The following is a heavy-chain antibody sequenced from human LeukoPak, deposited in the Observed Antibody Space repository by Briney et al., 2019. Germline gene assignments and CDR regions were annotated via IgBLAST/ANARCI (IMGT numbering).Heavy chain of an antibody. CDR1: GFSFSSYW. V-gene: IGHV3-74*01. CDR2: IDSDGSGT. CDR3: ARGGAGGNYFDS. D-gene: IGHD1-1*01. Sequence: GGSLRLSCAASGFSFSSYWMLWVRQAPGKGLAWVSRIDSDGSGTSYADSVKGRFTISRDNAKNTLYLQMNSLRAEDTAVYFCARGGAGGNYFDSWGQGTLVTVSS. J-gene: IGHJ4*02.